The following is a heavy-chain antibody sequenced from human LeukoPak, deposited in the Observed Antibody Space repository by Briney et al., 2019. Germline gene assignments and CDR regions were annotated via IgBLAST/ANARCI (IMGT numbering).Heavy chain of an antibody. CDR2: ISGSGGST. CDR1: GFTFSSYA. CDR3: VPIVVVPAAYFDY. V-gene: IGHV3-23*01. Sequence: GGSLRLSCAASGFTFSSYAMSWVRQAPGKGLEWVPAISGSGGSTYYADSVKGRFTISRDNSKNTLYLQMNSLRAEDTAVYYCVPIVVVPAAYFDYWGQGTLVTVSS. J-gene: IGHJ4*02. D-gene: IGHD2-2*01.